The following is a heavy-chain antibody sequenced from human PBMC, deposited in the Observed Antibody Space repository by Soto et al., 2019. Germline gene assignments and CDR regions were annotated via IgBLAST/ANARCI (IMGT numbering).Heavy chain of an antibody. CDR1: GGTFSSYA. J-gene: IGHJ6*02. CDR2: IIPIFGTA. CDR3: ARITIFGVVIKIPYYYYGMDV. D-gene: IGHD3-3*01. Sequence: QVQLVQSGAEVKKPGSSVKVSCKASGGTFSSYAISWVRQAPGQGLEWMGGIIPIFGTANYAQKFQGRVTITADESTSTAYMEVSSLRSEDTAVYYCARITIFGVVIKIPYYYYGMDVWGQGTTVTVSS. V-gene: IGHV1-69*01.